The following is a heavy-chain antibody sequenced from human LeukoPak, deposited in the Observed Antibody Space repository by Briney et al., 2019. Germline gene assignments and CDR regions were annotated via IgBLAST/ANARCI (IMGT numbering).Heavy chain of an antibody. Sequence: ASVKFSCKASGYTFTSYGISWVRQAPGQGLEWMGWISAYNGNTNYAQKLQGRVTMTTDTSTSTAYMELRSLRSDDTAVYYCARDRGIAVAGPSGTWGQGTLVTVSS. CDR2: ISAYNGNT. V-gene: IGHV1-18*01. D-gene: IGHD6-19*01. CDR1: GYTFTSYG. J-gene: IGHJ4*02. CDR3: ARDRGIAVAGPSGT.